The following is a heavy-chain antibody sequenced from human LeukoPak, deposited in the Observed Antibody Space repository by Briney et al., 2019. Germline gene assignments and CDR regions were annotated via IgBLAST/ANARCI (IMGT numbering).Heavy chain of an antibody. CDR3: ARDSPGYSYGLDAFDI. V-gene: IGHV4-59*01. Sequence: SETLSLTCTVSGGSISSYYWSWNRQPPGKGLEWIGYIYYSGSTNYNPSLKSRVTIPVDTSKNQFSLKLSSVTAADTAVYYCARDSPGYSYGLDAFDIWGQGTMVTVSS. CDR2: IYYSGST. J-gene: IGHJ3*02. D-gene: IGHD5-18*01. CDR1: GGSISSYY.